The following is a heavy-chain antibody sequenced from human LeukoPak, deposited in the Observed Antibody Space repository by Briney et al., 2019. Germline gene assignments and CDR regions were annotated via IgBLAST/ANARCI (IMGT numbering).Heavy chain of an antibody. CDR2: IYTSGST. V-gene: IGHV4-61*02. CDR3: ARAGSGLSLGFDY. J-gene: IGHJ4*02. Sequence: KPSETLSLTCTVSGGSISSGSYYWSWIRQPAGKGLEWIGRIYTSGSTNYNPSLKSRVTISVDTSKNQFSLKLSSVTAADTAVYYCARAGSGLSLGFDYWGQGTLVTVSS. D-gene: IGHD2-15*01. CDR1: GGSISSGSYY.